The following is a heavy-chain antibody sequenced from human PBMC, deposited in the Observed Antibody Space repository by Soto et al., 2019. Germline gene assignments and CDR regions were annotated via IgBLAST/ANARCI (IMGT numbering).Heavy chain of an antibody. Sequence: VQLVQSAAEVKRPGASMKVSFKASGYTFTNYAMNWVRQAPGQGLEWMGWINAGDGRTKYSQKLQGRVTITGDASASTVYLERRSVSSEDTVEYYCARFSLVGLCYYFSGMDVLGQGTTVNVSS. CDR1: GYTFTNYA. CDR2: INAGDGRT. CDR3: ARFSLVGLCYYFSGMDV. J-gene: IGHJ6*02. D-gene: IGHD2-15*01. V-gene: IGHV1-3*01.